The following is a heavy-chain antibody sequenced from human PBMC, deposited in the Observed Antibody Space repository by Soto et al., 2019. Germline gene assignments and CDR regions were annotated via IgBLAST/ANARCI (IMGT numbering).Heavy chain of an antibody. CDR3: ARPPLGYCSGGSCYAPFDY. V-gene: IGHV3-33*01. D-gene: IGHD2-15*01. Sequence: GGSLRLSCAASGFTFSSYGMNWVRQAPGKGLEWVAVIWYDGSNKYYADSVKGRFTISRDNCKNTLYLQMNSLRAEDTAVYYSARPPLGYCSGGSCYAPFDYWRQGTLVTVSS. CDR2: IWYDGSNK. CDR1: GFTFSSYG. J-gene: IGHJ4*02.